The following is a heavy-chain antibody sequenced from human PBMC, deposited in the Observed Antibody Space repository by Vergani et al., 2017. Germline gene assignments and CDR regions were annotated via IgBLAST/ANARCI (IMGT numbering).Heavy chain of an antibody. D-gene: IGHD3-10*01. V-gene: IGHV4-39*01. Sequence: QVQLQESGPGLVRPSQTLSLTCTVSGGSISSGNYYWGWVRQSPGKGLEWIGTMYYSGSTYHNPSLKSRVSMSVDTSKNQFSLNVSSVTAADTAVYFCEAGTYYNPWYWGQGILVTVSS. CDR2: MYYSGST. CDR3: EAGTYYNPWY. CDR1: GGSISSGNYY. J-gene: IGHJ4*02.